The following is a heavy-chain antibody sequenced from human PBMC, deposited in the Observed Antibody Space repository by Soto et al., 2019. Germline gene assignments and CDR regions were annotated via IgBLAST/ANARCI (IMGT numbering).Heavy chain of an antibody. J-gene: IGHJ4*02. CDR3: HYIVYYDSSGVDY. CDR1: GFTVSSNY. V-gene: IGHV3-53*01. Sequence: GGSLRLSCAASGFTVSSNYMSWVRQAPGKGLEWVSVIYSGGSTYYADSVKGRFTISRDNSKNTLYLQMNSLRAEDTAVYYCHYIVYYDSSGVDYWGQGTLVTVSS. D-gene: IGHD3-22*01. CDR2: IYSGGST.